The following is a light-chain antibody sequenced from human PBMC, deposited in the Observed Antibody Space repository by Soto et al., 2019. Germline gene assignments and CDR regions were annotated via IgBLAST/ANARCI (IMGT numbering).Light chain of an antibody. CDR3: QKADSFPIT. V-gene: IGKV1-12*01. CDR1: EDINSR. J-gene: IGKJ5*01. CDR2: AAF. Sequence: DIQMTPYPSSVFAPVGDSLPISCRASEDINSRLAWYQQKPGNAHKLLIYAAFILQSGVPSRFSGYGSGTDFTLAISSLQPEDFATYYCQKADSFPITFGQGTRLEIK.